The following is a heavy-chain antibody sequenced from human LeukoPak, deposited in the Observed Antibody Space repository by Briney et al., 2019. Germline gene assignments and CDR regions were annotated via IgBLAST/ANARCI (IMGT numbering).Heavy chain of an antibody. J-gene: IGHJ6*02. Sequence: ASVKVSCKVSGYTLTELSMHWVRQTPGKGLEWMGGFDPEDGETIYAQKFQGRVTMTEDTSTDTAYMELSSLRSEDMAVYYCATDLMTTVTTFGYYYGMDVWGQGTTVTVSS. D-gene: IGHD4-17*01. CDR2: FDPEDGET. CDR3: ATDLMTTVTTFGYYYGMDV. CDR1: GYTLTELS. V-gene: IGHV1-24*01.